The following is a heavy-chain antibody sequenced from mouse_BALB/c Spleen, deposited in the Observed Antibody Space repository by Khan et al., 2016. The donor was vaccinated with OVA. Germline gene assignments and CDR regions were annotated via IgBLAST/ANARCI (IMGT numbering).Heavy chain of an antibody. Sequence: EVELVESGGGLVKPGGSLKLSCAASGFTFSDSYMYWVLQTPEKRLEWVATISHGGNYIYYPANVKGRFTISRDDVKNSLYLQMTSLKSEDTAMYYCARGFYGDPLAYWGQGTLVSVSA. J-gene: IGHJ3*01. D-gene: IGHD2-13*01. CDR2: ISHGGNYI. V-gene: IGHV5-4*02. CDR3: ARGFYGDPLAY. CDR1: GFTFSDSY.